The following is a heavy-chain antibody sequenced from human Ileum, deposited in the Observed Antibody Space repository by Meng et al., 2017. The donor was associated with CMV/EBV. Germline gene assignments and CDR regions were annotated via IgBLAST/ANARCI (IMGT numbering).Heavy chain of an antibody. D-gene: IGHD2-2*01. J-gene: IGHJ4*02. CDR2: VYSSGST. V-gene: IGHV4-4*07. Sequence: QLLGSGPGLVKPSETVSLTCTSSGGSTRGYYWSWIRQPATKGLEWIGRVYSSGSTDYNPSLQSRVTMSVDTSKNQFSLKLSSVTAADTAVYYCARGSSSWAFDYWGQGTLVTVSS. CDR3: ARGSSSWAFDY. CDR1: GGSTRGYY.